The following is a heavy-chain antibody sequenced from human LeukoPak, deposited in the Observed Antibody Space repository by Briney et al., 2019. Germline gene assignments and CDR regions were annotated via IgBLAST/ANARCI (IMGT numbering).Heavy chain of an antibody. V-gene: IGHV3-74*01. D-gene: IGHD2-2*01. J-gene: IGHJ4*02. CDR2: IHSDGGTT. Sequence: GGSLRLSCAASGFTFSSYWMHRVRQAPGKGLVWVSRIHSDGGTTSYADSVKGRFTISRDNAKNTLYLQMNSLRAEDTAVYYCARASSTSCYYWGQGTLVTVSS. CDR1: GFTFSSYW. CDR3: ARASSTSCYY.